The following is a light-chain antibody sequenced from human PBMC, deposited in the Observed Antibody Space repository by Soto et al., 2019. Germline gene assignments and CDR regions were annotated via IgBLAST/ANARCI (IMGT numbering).Light chain of an antibody. CDR1: SSDVGGYNY. J-gene: IGLJ1*01. CDR3: RSYTSSSTYV. V-gene: IGLV2-14*01. Sequence: QSVLTQPASVSGSPGQSITISRTGTSSDVGGYNYVSWYQQHPGKAPKLMIYDVSNRPSGVSNRFSGSKSGNTASLTISGLQAEDEADYYCRSYTSSSTYVFGTGNKVTVL. CDR2: DVS.